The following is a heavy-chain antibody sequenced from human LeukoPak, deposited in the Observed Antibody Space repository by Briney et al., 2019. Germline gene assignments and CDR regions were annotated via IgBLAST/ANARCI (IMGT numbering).Heavy chain of an antibody. V-gene: IGHV3-21*01. CDR1: GFTFSSYS. Sequence: GGSLRLSCAASGFTFSSYSMNWVRQAPGKGLEWVSSISSSSSYIYYADSVKGRFTISRDNAKNSLYLQMNSLRAEDTAVYYCARDRVGSGYYYYYYYGMDVWGQGTTVTVSS. CDR3: ARDRVGSGYYYYYYYGMDV. CDR2: ISSSSSYI. J-gene: IGHJ6*02. D-gene: IGHD3-3*01.